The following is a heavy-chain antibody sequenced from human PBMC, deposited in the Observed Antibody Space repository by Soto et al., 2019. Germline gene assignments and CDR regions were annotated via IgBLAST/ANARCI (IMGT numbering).Heavy chain of an antibody. CDR3: ARVPGP. Sequence: SETLSLTCTVSGGSINTNYYYWGWVRQPPGKGLEWIGSVSFGGTTYYSPSLKSRVTTSIDTSRNQFSLKLTSVTAADTAVYYCARVPGPWGQGTLVTVSS. CDR2: VSFGGTT. J-gene: IGHJ5*02. CDR1: GGSINTNYYY. D-gene: IGHD2-2*01. V-gene: IGHV4-39*01.